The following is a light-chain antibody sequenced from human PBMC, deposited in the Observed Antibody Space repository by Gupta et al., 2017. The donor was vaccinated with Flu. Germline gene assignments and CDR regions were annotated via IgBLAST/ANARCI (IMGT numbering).Light chain of an antibody. J-gene: IGLJ3*02. CDR3: AAWDDTLSGWV. Sequence: SELTQPPSASGAPGQTISISCSGRHSNLGSNYVHWYQQLPGAAPRLLIYKNNQRPSGVPDRFSGSKSGTSASLAISALRAEDEADYHCAAWDDTLSGWVFGGGTKLTVL. V-gene: IGLV1-47*01. CDR1: HSNLGSNY. CDR2: KNN.